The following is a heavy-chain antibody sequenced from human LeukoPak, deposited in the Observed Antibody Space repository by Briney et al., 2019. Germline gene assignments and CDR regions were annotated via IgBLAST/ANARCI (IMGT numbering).Heavy chain of an antibody. V-gene: IGHV3-74*01. CDR1: RFTFRGYW. D-gene: IGHD3-22*01. Sequence: GGSLRLSSAASRFTFRGYWMRSVPQAPGEGLLWVSRISNDGSSTSYADSGKGRFTVSRDNAKNTQYLQMNSLRAEDTALYYCATAKIYSSGWNDYWGQGTLVTVSS. CDR2: ISNDGSST. CDR3: ATAKIYSSGWNDY. J-gene: IGHJ4*02.